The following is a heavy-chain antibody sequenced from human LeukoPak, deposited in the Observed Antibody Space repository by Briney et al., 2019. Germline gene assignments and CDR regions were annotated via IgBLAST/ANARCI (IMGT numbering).Heavy chain of an antibody. J-gene: IGHJ4*02. CDR1: GFTFTTYS. D-gene: IGHD4-23*01. CDR2: ISSGSSAI. CDR3: ARRWRGYFDY. Sequence: GGSLRLSCEASGFTFTTYSMTWVRQAPGKGLEWVSIISSGSSAIFSADALKGRFTISRDDAKNLLYLDMNSLRAEDTAVYYCARRWRGYFDYWGQGTLVTVSS. V-gene: IGHV3-21*01.